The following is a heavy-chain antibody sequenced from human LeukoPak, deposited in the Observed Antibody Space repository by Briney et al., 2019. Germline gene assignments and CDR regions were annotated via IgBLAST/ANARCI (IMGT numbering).Heavy chain of an antibody. CDR2: MNPNSGNT. J-gene: IGHJ3*02. CDR3: ASTTGVFGAFDI. Sequence: ASVKVSCKAAGYTFTSYDINWVRQATGQGLEWMGWMNPNSGNTGYAQKFQGRVTITRNTSISTAYMELSSLRSEDTAVYYCASTTGVFGAFDIWGQGTMVTVSS. D-gene: IGHD4-23*01. V-gene: IGHV1-8*03. CDR1: GYTFTSYD.